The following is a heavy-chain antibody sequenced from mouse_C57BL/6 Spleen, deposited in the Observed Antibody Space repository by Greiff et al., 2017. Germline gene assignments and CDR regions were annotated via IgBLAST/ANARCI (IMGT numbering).Heavy chain of an antibody. CDR2: IDPNSGGT. J-gene: IGHJ1*03. CDR3: ARPSITTVVDWYFDV. D-gene: IGHD1-1*01. V-gene: IGHV1-72*01. Sequence: MPGRGLEWIGRIDPNSGGTKYNEKFKSKATLTVDKPSSTAYMQLSSLTSEDSAVYYCARPSITTVVDWYFDVWGTGTTVTVSS.